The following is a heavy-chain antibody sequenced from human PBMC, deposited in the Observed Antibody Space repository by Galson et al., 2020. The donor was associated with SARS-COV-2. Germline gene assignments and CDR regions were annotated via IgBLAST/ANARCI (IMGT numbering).Heavy chain of an antibody. V-gene: IGHV5-10-1*01. J-gene: IGHJ5*01. CDR3: ARLRQFDLLIDS. CDR1: GYTFTAYW. Sequence: GESLKISCKGSGYTFTAYWIGWVRQMPGTGLEWMGRIDPSASYTHYSPSFRGHVIISADKSINTAFLEWHSLKASDTAMYYCARLRQFDLLIDSWGHGTLVTVSS. CDR2: IDPSASYT. D-gene: IGHD3-9*01.